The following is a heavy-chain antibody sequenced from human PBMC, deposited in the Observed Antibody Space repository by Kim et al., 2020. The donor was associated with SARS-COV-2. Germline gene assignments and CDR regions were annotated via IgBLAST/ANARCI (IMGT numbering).Heavy chain of an antibody. D-gene: IGHD5-18*01. CDR1: GFTFSNSW. V-gene: IGHV3-7*01. Sequence: GGSLRLSCTASGFTFSNSWLSWVRQAPGKGLEWVANIKGDGSLKYYLDSVKGQFTISRDNAKNSLYLQMNSLRVDDTAIYYCATLGRSNSYSSWGQGTLVTVSS. J-gene: IGHJ5*02. CDR3: ATLGRSNSYSS. CDR2: IKGDGSLK.